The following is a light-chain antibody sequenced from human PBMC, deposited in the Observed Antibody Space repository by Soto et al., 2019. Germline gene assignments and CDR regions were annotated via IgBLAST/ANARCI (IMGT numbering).Light chain of an antibody. J-gene: IGLJ3*02. Sequence: QSALTQPASVSGSPGQSITISCTGTSSDVGSYNLVSWYQQHPGKAPKLMIYEGSQRPSGVSNRVSGSKSGNTASLTISGLQAEDEADYYCCSYAGSRVFGGGTKLTVL. CDR3: CSYAGSRV. CDR2: EGS. V-gene: IGLV2-23*01. CDR1: SSDVGSYNL.